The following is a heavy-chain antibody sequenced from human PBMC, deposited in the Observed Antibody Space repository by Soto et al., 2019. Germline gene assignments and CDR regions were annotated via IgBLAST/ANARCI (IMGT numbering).Heavy chain of an antibody. CDR3: ARDDFDSGGYSIDY. CDR2: IHHRGNT. D-gene: IGHD3-22*01. V-gene: IGHV4-38-2*02. Sequence: SETLSLTCVVSGYSISRGYYWGWIRQPPGKGLEWIGSIHHRGNTYYNPSLKRRVTISLDTSKNQFSLKLNSVTAADTAVYFCARDDFDSGGYSIDYWGQGALVTVSS. J-gene: IGHJ4*02. CDR1: GYSISRGYY.